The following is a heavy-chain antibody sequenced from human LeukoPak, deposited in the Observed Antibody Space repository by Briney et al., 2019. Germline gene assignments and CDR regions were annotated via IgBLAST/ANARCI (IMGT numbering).Heavy chain of an antibody. Sequence: SETLSLTCTVSGGSISTGGYSWSWIRQPPGKTLEWIGYIYDSGRAYYNPSLKSRVTISMDTSSNHFSLKLRSVTAADTAVYYCVRDIYDDNNWGQGTLVTVSS. CDR2: IYDSGRA. J-gene: IGHJ4*02. CDR1: GGSISTGGYS. D-gene: IGHD3-16*01. CDR3: VRDIYDDNN. V-gene: IGHV4-30-4*07.